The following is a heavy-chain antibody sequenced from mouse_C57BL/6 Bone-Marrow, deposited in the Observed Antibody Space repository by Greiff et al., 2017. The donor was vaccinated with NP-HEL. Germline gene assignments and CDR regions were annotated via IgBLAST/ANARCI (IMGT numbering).Heavy chain of an antibody. CDR1: GYTFTSYW. V-gene: IGHV1-55*01. D-gene: IGHD2-3*01. CDR2: IYPGSGST. J-gene: IGHJ3*01. Sequence: QVQLQQPGAELVKPGASVKMSCKASGYTFTSYWITWVKQRPGQGLEWIGDIYPGSGSTNYNEKFKSKATLTVDTSSSTAYMQLSSLTSEDSAVYYCARDGYSPAWFAYWGQGTLVTVSA. CDR3: ARDGYSPAWFAY.